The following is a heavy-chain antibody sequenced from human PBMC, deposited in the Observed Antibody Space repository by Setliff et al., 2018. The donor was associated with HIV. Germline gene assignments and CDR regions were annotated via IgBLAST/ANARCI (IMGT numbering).Heavy chain of an antibody. Sequence: PSETLSLTCNVSGGSFIGSSFQSTWIRQPPGRGLEWIGDIAYSGTTVYTNYNPSLESRVIISEDTSRDQFFLKLTSVTADDTGIYYCARGPPFAYWGQGLLVTVSS. CDR3: ARGPPFAY. J-gene: IGHJ4*02. CDR1: GGSFIGSSFQ. V-gene: IGHV4-39*07. CDR2: IAYSGTTVYT.